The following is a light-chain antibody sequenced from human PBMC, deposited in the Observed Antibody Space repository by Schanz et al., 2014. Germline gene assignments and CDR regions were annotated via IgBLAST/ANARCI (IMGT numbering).Light chain of an antibody. Sequence: EIVMTQSPATLSVSPGERATLSCRASHSVSSYLAWYQQKPGQAPRLLIYGASTRATGIPARFSGSGSGTEFTLTISGLQSEDFAVYYCQQYNNWPRTFGQGTKVEI. CDR3: QQYNNWPRT. CDR2: GAS. V-gene: IGKV3-15*01. J-gene: IGKJ1*01. CDR1: HSVSSY.